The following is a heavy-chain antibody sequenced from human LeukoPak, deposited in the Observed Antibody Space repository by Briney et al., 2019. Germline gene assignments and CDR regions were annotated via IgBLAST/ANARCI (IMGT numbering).Heavy chain of an antibody. Sequence: PGGSLRLSCAASGFTFSSYSMNWVRQAPGKGLEWVSSISSSSSYIYYADSVKGRFTISRDNAENSLYLQMNSLRAEDTAVYYCARDRGALRFLEWLFDYWGQGTLVTVSS. CDR2: ISSSSSYI. CDR1: GFTFSSYS. V-gene: IGHV3-21*01. J-gene: IGHJ4*02. CDR3: ARDRGALRFLEWLFDY. D-gene: IGHD3-3*01.